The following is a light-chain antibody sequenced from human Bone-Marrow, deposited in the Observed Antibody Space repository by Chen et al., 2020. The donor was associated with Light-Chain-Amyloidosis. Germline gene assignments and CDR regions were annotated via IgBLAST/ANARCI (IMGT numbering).Light chain of an antibody. CDR2: EDD. Sequence: NFMLTQPHSVSESPGKTVIISCTRSSGSIATNYVQWYQQRTGSSPTTVIYEDDQRPSGGPDRFSGSIDRCSNCATRTSSGRKTEEEADYYCQSYQGSSQGVFGGGTKLPVL. J-gene: IGLJ3*02. V-gene: IGLV6-57*01. CDR1: SGSIATNY. CDR3: QSYQGSSQGV.